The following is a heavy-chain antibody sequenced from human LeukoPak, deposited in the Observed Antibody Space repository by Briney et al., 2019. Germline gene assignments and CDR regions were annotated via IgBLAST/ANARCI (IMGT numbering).Heavy chain of an antibody. CDR2: IYTSGST. J-gene: IGHJ2*01. D-gene: IGHD2-8*01. V-gene: IGHV4-61*02. CDR3: ARGRMLPVGHWYFDL. Sequence: PSETLSLTCTVSGGSISSGSYYWSWIRQPAGKGLEWIGRIYTSGSTNYNPSLKSRVTISVDTSKNQFSLKLSSVTAADTAVYYCARGRMLPVGHWYFDLWGRGTLVIVSS. CDR1: GGSISSGSYY.